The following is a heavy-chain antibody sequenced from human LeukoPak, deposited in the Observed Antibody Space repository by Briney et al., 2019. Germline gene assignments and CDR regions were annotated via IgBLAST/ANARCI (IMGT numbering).Heavy chain of an antibody. Sequence: PGGSLRLSCAASGFTFSSYAMSWVRQAPGKGLEWVAVISYDGSNKYYADSVKGRFTISRDNSKNTLYLQMNSLRAEDTAVYYCAKESHGDYVSPDYWGQGTLVTVSS. CDR2: ISYDGSNK. V-gene: IGHV3-30*18. D-gene: IGHD4-17*01. J-gene: IGHJ4*02. CDR1: GFTFSSYA. CDR3: AKESHGDYVSPDY.